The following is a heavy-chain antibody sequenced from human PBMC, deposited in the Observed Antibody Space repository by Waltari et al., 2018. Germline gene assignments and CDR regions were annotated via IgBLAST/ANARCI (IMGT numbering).Heavy chain of an antibody. V-gene: IGHV4-31*03. CDR1: GGSISSGRSY. CDR3: ASNDDSSGRLDY. D-gene: IGHD3-22*01. Sequence: QVQLQESGPGLVKPSQTLSLTCPVSGGSISSGRSYWRWLRQHPGKGREWIGYIYYSGSTYYNPSLKIRVTISVDTSKNQFSLKLSSVTAADTAVYYCASNDDSSGRLDYWGQGTLVTVSS. J-gene: IGHJ4*02. CDR2: IYYSGST.